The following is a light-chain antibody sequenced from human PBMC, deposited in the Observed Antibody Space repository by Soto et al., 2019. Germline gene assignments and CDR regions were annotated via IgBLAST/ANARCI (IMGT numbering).Light chain of an antibody. CDR1: QSISSN. CDR3: QQRSNWPFT. CDR2: RTS. J-gene: IGKJ3*01. V-gene: IGKV3-11*01. Sequence: EIVMTQSPATLSVSPGERATLSCRASQSISSNLAWYQQKPGQAPRLLMFRTSSRATGIPARFSGSGSGTDFTLTISSLEPEDFAVYYCQQRSNWPFTFGPGGNVDIK.